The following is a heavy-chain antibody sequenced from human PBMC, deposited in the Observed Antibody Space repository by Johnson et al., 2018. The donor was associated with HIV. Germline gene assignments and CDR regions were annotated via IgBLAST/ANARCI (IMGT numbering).Heavy chain of an antibody. V-gene: IGHV3-13*01. CDR2: IGTAGDT. D-gene: IGHD3-22*01. Sequence: VQLVESGGGLVQPGGSLRLSCAASGFTFSSYDMHWVRQAKGKGLEWVSAIGTAGDTYYPGSLKGRFTISRENAKNSLYLQMNSLRAGDTAVYYCARCYDSSAYYYVGAFDIWGQGTMVTVSS. J-gene: IGHJ3*02. CDR3: ARCYDSSAYYYVGAFDI. CDR1: GFTFSSYD.